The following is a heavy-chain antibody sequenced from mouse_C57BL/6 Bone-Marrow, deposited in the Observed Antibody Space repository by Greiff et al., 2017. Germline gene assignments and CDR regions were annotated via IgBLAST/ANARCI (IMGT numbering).Heavy chain of an antibody. Sequence: VQLQQSGPELVKPGASVKISCKASGYTFTDYYMNWVKQSHGKSLEWIGDINPNNGGTSYNQKFKGKATLTVDKSSSTAYMELRSLTSEDSAVYYCARGLYSNYAMDYWGQGTSVTVSS. D-gene: IGHD2-5*01. CDR1: GYTFTDYY. J-gene: IGHJ4*01. CDR2: INPNNGGT. CDR3: ARGLYSNYAMDY. V-gene: IGHV1-26*01.